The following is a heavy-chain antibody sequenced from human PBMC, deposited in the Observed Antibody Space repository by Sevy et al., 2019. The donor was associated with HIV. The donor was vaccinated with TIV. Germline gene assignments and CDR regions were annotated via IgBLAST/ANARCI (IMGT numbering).Heavy chain of an antibody. V-gene: IGHV3-15*01. J-gene: IGHJ4*02. Sequence: GGSLRLSCAASGFTFSNAWMNWVRQAPGKGLEWVGRIKSKTDGETSEYAAPVKGIFTISREDSKNTLYLQMNSLKAEDTAVYYCTTDVPSGVVAATFDYWGQGTLVTVSS. CDR3: TTDVPSGVVAATFDY. D-gene: IGHD2-15*01. CDR1: GFTFSNAW. CDR2: IKSKTDGETS.